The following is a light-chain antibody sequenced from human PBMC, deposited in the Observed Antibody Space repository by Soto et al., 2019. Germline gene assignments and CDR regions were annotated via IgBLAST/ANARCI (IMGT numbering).Light chain of an antibody. CDR3: QQSYSTPYT. CDR2: DAS. CDR1: QSISSY. J-gene: IGKJ2*01. Sequence: DIQMTQSPSSLSASVGDRVTITCRASQSISSYLNWYQQKPGKAPKLLIYDASSLQSGVPSRFSGSGSGTDFTLTISSLQPEDFATYYFQQSYSTPYTFGQGTKLELK. V-gene: IGKV1-39*01.